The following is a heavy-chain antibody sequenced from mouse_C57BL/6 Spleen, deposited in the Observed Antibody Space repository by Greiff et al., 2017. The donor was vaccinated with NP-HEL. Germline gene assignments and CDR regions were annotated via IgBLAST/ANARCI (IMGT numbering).Heavy chain of an antibody. CDR1: GYTFTSYW. D-gene: IGHD4-1*01. Sequence: VQLQQPGAELVRPGSSVKLSCKASGYTFTSYWMHWVKQRPIQGLEWIGNIDPSDSETHYNQKFKDKATLTVDKSSSTAYMQLSSLTSEDSAVYYCARSNWDGQAYWGQGTTLTVSS. V-gene: IGHV1-52*01. J-gene: IGHJ2*01. CDR3: ARSNWDGQAY. CDR2: IDPSDSET.